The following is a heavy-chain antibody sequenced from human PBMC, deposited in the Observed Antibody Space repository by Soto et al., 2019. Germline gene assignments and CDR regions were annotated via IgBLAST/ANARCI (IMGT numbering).Heavy chain of an antibody. CDR1: GGSFSGYY. D-gene: IGHD3-3*01. CDR2: INNSGST. V-gene: IGHV4-34*01. Sequence: QVQLQQWGAGLLKPSETLSLTCAVYGGSFSGYYWSWIRQPPGKGLEWFGEINNSGSTNYNPSLKSRVTISVDTSKNQFSLKLSSVTAADTAVYYCARGRVLNGTIQKNYGMDVWGQGSTVTVSS. J-gene: IGHJ6*02. CDR3: ARGRVLNGTIQKNYGMDV.